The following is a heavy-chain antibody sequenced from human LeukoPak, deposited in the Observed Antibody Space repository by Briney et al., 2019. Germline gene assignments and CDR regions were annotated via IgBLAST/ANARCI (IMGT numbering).Heavy chain of an antibody. J-gene: IGHJ4*02. CDR1: GFTFSSYG. CDR2: ISYDGSYK. CDR3: ASGDFDADY. Sequence: PGGSLRLSCAASGFTFSSYGMHWVRQAPGKGLEWVAVISYDGSYKYYADSVKGRFTISRDNSKNTLYLQMNSLRAEDTAVYYCASGDFDADYWGQGTLVTVSS. D-gene: IGHD7-27*01. V-gene: IGHV3-30*03.